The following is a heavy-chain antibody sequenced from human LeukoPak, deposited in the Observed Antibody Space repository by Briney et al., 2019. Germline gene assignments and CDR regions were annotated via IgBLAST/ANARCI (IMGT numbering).Heavy chain of an antibody. J-gene: IGHJ4*02. V-gene: IGHV4-4*07. D-gene: IGHD3-22*01. Sequence: SETLSLTCTVSGGSISSYYWSWIRQPAGKGLEWIGRIYTSGSTNYNPSLKSRVTISVDTSKNQFSLKLSSVTAADTAVYYCARGLYYYDSSGYYRWGQGTLVTVSS. CDR2: IYTSGST. CDR1: GGSISSYY. CDR3: ARGLYYYDSSGYYR.